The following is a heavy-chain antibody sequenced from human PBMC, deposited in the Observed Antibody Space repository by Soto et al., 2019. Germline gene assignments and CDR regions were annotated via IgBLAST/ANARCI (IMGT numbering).Heavy chain of an antibody. CDR3: VRDGTKTLREWFDP. CDR1: GASISGVY. J-gene: IGHJ5*02. Sequence: SETLSLTCTVSGASISGVYWSWIRKSAGNGLEWIGLIYATGTTDYNPSLKSRVMMSVDTSKKQFSLKLRSVTAADTAVYYCVRDGTKTLREWFDPWGQGISVTVS. V-gene: IGHV4-4*07. CDR2: IYATGTT. D-gene: IGHD1-1*01.